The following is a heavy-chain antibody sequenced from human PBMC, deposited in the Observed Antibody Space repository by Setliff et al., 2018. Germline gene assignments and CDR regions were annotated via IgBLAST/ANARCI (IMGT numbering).Heavy chain of an antibody. CDR1: GGTFSSYA. D-gene: IGHD3-16*02. Sequence: ASVKVSCKASGGTFSSYAFSWVRQAPGQGLEWMGWISAYNGNTNYAQKFQGRVTMTTDTSTSTAYMELSRLRSDDTAVYYCARVKAPALYYYMDVWGKGTTVTVSS. J-gene: IGHJ6*03. CDR2: ISAYNGNT. CDR3: ARVKAPALYYYMDV. V-gene: IGHV1-18*01.